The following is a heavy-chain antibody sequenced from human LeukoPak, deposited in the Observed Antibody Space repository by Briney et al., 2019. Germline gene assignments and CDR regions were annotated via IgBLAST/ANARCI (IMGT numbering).Heavy chain of an antibody. CDR2: IYTSGST. CDR3: ARDSSFPYYYYGMDV. D-gene: IGHD3-16*02. J-gene: IGHJ6*02. Sequence: SSETLSLTCTVSGGSISSYYWSCIRQPAGKGLEWIGRIYTSGSTNYNPSLKSRVTMSVDTSKNQFSLKLSSVTAADTAVYYCARDSSFPYYYYGMDVWGQGTTVTVSS. CDR1: GGSISSYY. V-gene: IGHV4-4*07.